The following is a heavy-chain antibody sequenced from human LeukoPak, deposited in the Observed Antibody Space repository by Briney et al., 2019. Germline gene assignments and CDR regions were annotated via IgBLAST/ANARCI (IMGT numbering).Heavy chain of an antibody. J-gene: IGHJ4*02. V-gene: IGHV4-39*07. CDR3: ARVGRVGATTGLDY. D-gene: IGHD1-26*01. CDR1: GGSISSSSYY. CDR2: IYYSGST. Sequence: SETLSLTCTVSGGSISSSSYYWGWIRQPPGKGLEWIGSIYYSGSTYYNPSLKSRVTISVDTSKNQFSLKLSSVTAADTAVYYCARVGRVGATTGLDYWGQGTLVTVSS.